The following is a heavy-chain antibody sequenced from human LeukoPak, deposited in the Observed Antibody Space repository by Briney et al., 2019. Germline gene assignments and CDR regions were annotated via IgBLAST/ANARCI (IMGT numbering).Heavy chain of an antibody. CDR2: IIPIFGTA. V-gene: IGHV1-69*13. CDR1: GGTFSSYA. D-gene: IGHD6-6*01. J-gene: IGHJ4*02. Sequence: SVKVSCKASGGTFSSYAISWVRQAPGQGLEWMGGIIPIFGTANYAQKFQGRVTITADESTSTAYMELSSLRSEDTAVYYCAGKYSSSSPFDYWGQGTLVTVSS. CDR3: AGKYSSSSPFDY.